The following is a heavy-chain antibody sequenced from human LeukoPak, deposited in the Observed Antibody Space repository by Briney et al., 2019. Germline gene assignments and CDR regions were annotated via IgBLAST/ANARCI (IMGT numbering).Heavy chain of an antibody. CDR1: GYTFTSYY. CDR3: ARDEGYSYGSGHFDY. CDR2: INPSGGST. D-gene: IGHD5-18*01. J-gene: IGHJ4*02. Sequence: ASVKVSCKASGYTFTSYYMHWVRQAPGQGLEWMGIINPSGGSTGYAQKFQGRVTMTRDTSTSTVYMELSSLRSEDTAVYYCARDEGYSYGSGHFDYWGQGTLVTVSS. V-gene: IGHV1-46*03.